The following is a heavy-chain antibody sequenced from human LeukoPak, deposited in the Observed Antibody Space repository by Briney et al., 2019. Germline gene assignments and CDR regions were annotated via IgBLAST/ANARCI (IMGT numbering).Heavy chain of an antibody. D-gene: IGHD5-18*01. Sequence: GGSLRLSCAASGFTFRKAWMSWVRQAPGKGLEWVCHIKATPDGGTTEYGAPVKGRFTISRDDSKNTLYLQMNSLKSEDTAVYFCTTLPGYSYGYLQDYWGQGTLVTVSS. J-gene: IGHJ4*02. CDR3: TTLPGYSYGYLQDY. V-gene: IGHV3-15*01. CDR2: IKATPDGGTT. CDR1: GFTFRKAW.